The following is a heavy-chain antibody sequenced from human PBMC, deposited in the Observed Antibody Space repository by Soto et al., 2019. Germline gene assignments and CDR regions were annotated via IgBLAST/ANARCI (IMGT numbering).Heavy chain of an antibody. CDR2: ISAYNGNT. CDR3: ARDKRYSGYDPQGAFDI. Sequence: VKVSCKASGYTFTSYGISWVRQAPGQGLEWMGWISAYNGNTNYAQKLQGRVTMTTDTSTSTAYMELRSLRSGDTAVYYCARDKRYSGYDPQGAFDICGKGTMVTVSS. CDR1: GYTFTSYG. J-gene: IGHJ3*02. V-gene: IGHV1-18*01. D-gene: IGHD5-12*01.